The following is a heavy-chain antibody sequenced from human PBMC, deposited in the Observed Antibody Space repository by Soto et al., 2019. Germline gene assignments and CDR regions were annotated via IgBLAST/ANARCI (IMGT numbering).Heavy chain of an antibody. D-gene: IGHD3-3*01. CDR1: GFTFSSYA. J-gene: IGHJ4*02. V-gene: IGHV3-23*01. CDR3: ADGGEWSFNFEF. CDR2: ISASGGST. Sequence: GGSLRLSCAASGFTFSSYAMSWVRQAPGKGLEWVSAISASGGSTYYADSVKGRFTISRDNSKNTLYLQMNNLRVEDKAVYYCADGGEWSFNFEFWGQAPLVTVSS.